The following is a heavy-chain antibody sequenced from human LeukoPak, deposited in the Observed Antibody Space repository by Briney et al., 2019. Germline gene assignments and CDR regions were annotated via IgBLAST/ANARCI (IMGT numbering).Heavy chain of an antibody. CDR1: GFTFAIHA. Sequence: GGSLRLSCAASGFTFAIHAMTWVRQAPGKGLEWVSTISGSGDNTYYADSVKGRFTISRDNSKNTLYLQMNSLRVEDTAVYYCAARPPILVAGPFDFWGQGTLVTVSS. J-gene: IGHJ4*02. CDR3: AARPPILVAGPFDF. D-gene: IGHD6-19*01. V-gene: IGHV3-23*01. CDR2: ISGSGDNT.